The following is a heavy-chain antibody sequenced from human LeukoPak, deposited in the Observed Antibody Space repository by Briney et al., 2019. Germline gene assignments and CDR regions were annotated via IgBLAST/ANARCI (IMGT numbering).Heavy chain of an antibody. CDR2: IRSDGRNE. CDR1: GFTISNYG. D-gene: IGHD1-14*01. V-gene: IGHV3-30*02. CDR3: ARLTGKHFDY. Sequence: GGSLRLSCAASGFTISNYGMHWVRQAPGKGLEWVAFIRSDGRNEYYADCVKGRFTMSRDNSKGTLYLQMNSLRAEDTAAYYCARLTGKHFDYWGQGTLVTVSS. J-gene: IGHJ4*02.